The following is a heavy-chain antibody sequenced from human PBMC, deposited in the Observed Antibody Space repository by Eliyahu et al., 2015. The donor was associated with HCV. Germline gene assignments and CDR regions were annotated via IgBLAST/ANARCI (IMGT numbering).Heavy chain of an antibody. J-gene: IGHJ4*02. CDR2: ISSSGGTI. Sequence: EVQLVESGGGLVQPGGSLRLSCAASGFTFRSYEMHWVRQAPGKGLEWVSFISSSGGTIYYADSVKGRFTISRDNAKNSLYLQMNSLRAEDTAVYYCATAGGTYYGRVYWGRGTLVTVSS. CDR3: ATAGGTYYGRVY. V-gene: IGHV3-48*03. CDR1: GFTFRSYE. D-gene: IGHD1-26*01.